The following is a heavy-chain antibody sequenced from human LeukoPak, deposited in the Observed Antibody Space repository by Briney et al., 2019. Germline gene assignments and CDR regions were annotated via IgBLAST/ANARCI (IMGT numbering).Heavy chain of an antibody. CDR2: INPADSDT. Sequence: GGSLRLSCAASGFTFSSYAMHWVRQAPGKGLEWVGIINPADSDTRYSPSLRGQVTMSADKSITTAYLQWTSLKASDTAIYYCARLSLLTGYFDYWGQGTLVTVSS. D-gene: IGHD3-9*01. V-gene: IGHV5-51*01. CDR3: ARLSLLTGYFDY. CDR1: GFTFSSYA. J-gene: IGHJ4*02.